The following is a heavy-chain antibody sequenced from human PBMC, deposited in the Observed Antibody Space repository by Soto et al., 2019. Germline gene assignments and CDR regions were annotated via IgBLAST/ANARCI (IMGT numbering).Heavy chain of an antibody. V-gene: IGHV3-7*03. Sequence: GGSLRLSCAASGFTFSTYWMSWVRQAPGKGLEWVANIKQDGSEKYYVDSVKGRFTISRDNAKNSLYLQMNSLGAEDTAVYYCARGGRRSGSYADAFDIWGQGTMVTVSS. CDR1: GFTFSTYW. CDR2: IKQDGSEK. CDR3: ARGGRRSGSYADAFDI. D-gene: IGHD1-26*01. J-gene: IGHJ3*02.